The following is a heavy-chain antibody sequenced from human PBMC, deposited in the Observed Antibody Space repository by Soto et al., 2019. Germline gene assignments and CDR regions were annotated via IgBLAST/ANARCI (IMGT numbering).Heavy chain of an antibody. J-gene: IGHJ6*02. D-gene: IGHD6-6*01. CDR2: IDPSDSYT. Sequence: GASLKISCKGSGYSFTSYWISWVRQMPGKGLEWMGRIDPSDSYTNYSPSFQGHVTISADKSISTAYLQWSSLKASDTAMYYCARRSIAPYYYYYYGMDVWGQGTTVTVSS. CDR1: GYSFTSYW. CDR3: ARRSIAPYYYYYYGMDV. V-gene: IGHV5-10-1*01.